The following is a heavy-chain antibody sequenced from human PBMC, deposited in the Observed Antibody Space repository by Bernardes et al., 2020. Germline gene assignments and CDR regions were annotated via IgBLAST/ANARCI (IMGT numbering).Heavy chain of an antibody. Sequence: ASVKVSCKTSGYTFSNYYMHWVRQAPGQGLEWMGRINIYSGATNYAQEFQGRVTMTRDTSVNTAYMELSRLRSDDTAIYYCARADGAARLAFWGQGSLVAVSS. J-gene: IGHJ4*02. D-gene: IGHD6-6*01. CDR3: ARADGAARLAF. CDR1: GYTFSNYY. V-gene: IGHV1-2*06. CDR2: INIYSGAT.